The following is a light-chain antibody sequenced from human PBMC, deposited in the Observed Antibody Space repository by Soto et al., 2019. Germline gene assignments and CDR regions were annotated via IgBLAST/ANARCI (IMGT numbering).Light chain of an antibody. J-gene: IGLJ1*01. CDR2: DVS. CDR3: SSYTSSSPLGF. V-gene: IGLV2-14*01. CDR1: SSDVGGYNY. Sequence: QSALTQPASVSGSPGQSITISCTGTSSDVGGYNYVSWYQQHPGKAPKLMIYDVSNRPSGVSNRFSGSKSGNTASLTISGLQAEDEADYYCSSYTSSSPLGFFGTGTKLTVL.